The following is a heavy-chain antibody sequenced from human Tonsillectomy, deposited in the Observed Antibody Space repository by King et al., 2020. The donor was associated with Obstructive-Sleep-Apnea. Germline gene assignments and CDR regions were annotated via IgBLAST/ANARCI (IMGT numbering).Heavy chain of an antibody. CDR2: ISGSGGST. D-gene: IGHD3-9*01. J-gene: IGHJ4*02. Sequence: QLGEAGGGLVQPGGSLRLSCAASGFTFSSYAMSWVRQAPGKGLEWVSAISGSGGSTYYADSVKGRFTISRDNSKNTLYLQMNSLRAEDTAVYYCALQGFDWLPLRYFDYWGQGTLVTVSS. V-gene: IGHV3-23*04. CDR1: GFTFSSYA. CDR3: ALQGFDWLPLRYFDY.